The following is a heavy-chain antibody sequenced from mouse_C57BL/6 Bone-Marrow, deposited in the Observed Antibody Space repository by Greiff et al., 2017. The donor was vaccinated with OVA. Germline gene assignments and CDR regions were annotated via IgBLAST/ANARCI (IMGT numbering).Heavy chain of an antibody. CDR1: GYAFSTSW. CDR3: TREDDYDWYFDV. V-gene: IGHV1-82*01. J-gene: IGHJ1*03. D-gene: IGHD2-4*01. Sequence: VQLQQSGPELVKPGASVKISCKASGYAFSTSWMNWVKQRPGQGLEWIGRIYPGDGDTNYNGKFKGKATLTADKSSSTAYLQLSSLTSEDSAVYFCTREDDYDWYFDVWGTGTPVTVSS. CDR2: IYPGDGDT.